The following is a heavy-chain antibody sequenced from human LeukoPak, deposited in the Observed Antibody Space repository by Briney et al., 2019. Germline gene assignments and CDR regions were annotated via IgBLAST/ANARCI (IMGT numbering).Heavy chain of an antibody. CDR1: AYTFTAFY. Sequence: ASVKVSCKASAYTFTAFYMHWVRQAPGQGLEWMGWINLKRGDTNYAQKFQGRVTMTRDTSISTAYMELTRLRSDDTAVYFCARISTTVTTEFNYYYMDVWGQGTTVTVSS. CDR3: ARISTTVTTEFNYYYMDV. V-gene: IGHV1-2*02. CDR2: INLKRGDT. J-gene: IGHJ6*02. D-gene: IGHD4-17*01.